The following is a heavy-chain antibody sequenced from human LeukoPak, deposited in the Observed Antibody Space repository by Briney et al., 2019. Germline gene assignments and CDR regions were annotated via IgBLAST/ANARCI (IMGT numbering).Heavy chain of an antibody. CDR3: ARGSRMSDYYYCYMDV. CDR2: MNPNSGNT. V-gene: IGHV1-8*03. Sequence: GASVKVSCKASGYTFTSYDINWVRQATGQGLEWMGWMNPNSGNTGYAQKFQGRVTITRNTSISTAYMELSSLRSEDTAVYYCARGSRMSDYYYCYMDVWGQGTTVIVSS. D-gene: IGHD2-15*01. CDR1: GYTFTSYD. J-gene: IGHJ6*03.